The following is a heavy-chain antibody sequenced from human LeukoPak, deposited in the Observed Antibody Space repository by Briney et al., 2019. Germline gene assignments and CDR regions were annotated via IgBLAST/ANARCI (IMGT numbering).Heavy chain of an antibody. CDR3: ARDTGGDYVWGSYRYYFDY. J-gene: IGHJ4*02. CDR2: ISSSGSTI. Sequence: GSLRLSCAASGFTFSDYYMSWIRQAPGKGLEWASYISSSGSTIYYADSVKGRFTISRDNAKNSLYLQMNSLRAEDTAVYYCARDTGGDYVWGSYRYYFDYWGQGTLVTVSS. D-gene: IGHD3-16*02. CDR1: GFTFSDYY. V-gene: IGHV3-11*01.